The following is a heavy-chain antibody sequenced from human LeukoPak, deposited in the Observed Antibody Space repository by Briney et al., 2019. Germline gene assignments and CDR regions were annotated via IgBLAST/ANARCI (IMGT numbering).Heavy chain of an antibody. CDR2: ISGSGGST. CDR3: AVGSYYFDY. V-gene: IGHV3-23*01. D-gene: IGHD3-10*01. Sequence: GGSLRLSCAASGFTVSSYAMSWVRQAPGKGLEWVSAISGSGGSTFYADSVKGRFAISRDNSKNTLYLQVNSLRAEDTAVYYCAVGSYYFDYWGQGTLVTVSS. J-gene: IGHJ4*02. CDR1: GFTVSSYA.